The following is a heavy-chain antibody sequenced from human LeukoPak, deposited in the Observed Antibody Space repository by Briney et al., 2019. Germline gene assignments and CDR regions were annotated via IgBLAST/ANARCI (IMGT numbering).Heavy chain of an antibody. CDR2: INTNTGNP. V-gene: IGHV7-4-1*02. Sequence: EASVKVSCKASGYTFTSYAMNWVRQAPGQGLEWMGWINTNTGNPTYAQGFTGRFVFSLDTSVSTAYLQISSLKAEDTAVYYCARAPQYSSSWYHYYYYMDVWGKGTTVTVSS. CDR3: ARAPQYSSSWYHYYYYMDV. J-gene: IGHJ6*03. D-gene: IGHD6-13*01. CDR1: GYTFTSYA.